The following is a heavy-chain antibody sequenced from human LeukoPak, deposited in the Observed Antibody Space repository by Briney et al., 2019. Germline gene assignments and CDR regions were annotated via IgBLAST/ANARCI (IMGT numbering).Heavy chain of an antibody. CDR2: ISSSSIYI. Sequence: GGSLRLSCAASGFTFNTYTINWVRQAPGKGLEWVSSISSSSIYIYYADSLKGRFTISRNNAKNSLYLHIDSLRAEDTAVYYCARGQSFDWLTHEYWGQGTLVTVSS. V-gene: IGHV3-21*04. CDR3: ARGQSFDWLTHEY. D-gene: IGHD3-9*01. J-gene: IGHJ4*02. CDR1: GFTFNTYT.